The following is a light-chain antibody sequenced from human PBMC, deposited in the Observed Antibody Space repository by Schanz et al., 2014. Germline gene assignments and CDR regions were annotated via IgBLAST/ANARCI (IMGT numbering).Light chain of an antibody. V-gene: IGKV3-20*01. CDR3: QHYGSPPLT. J-gene: IGKJ3*01. CDR1: ETVNGRF. CDR2: GAS. Sequence: EIVLTQSPGTLSLSPGETATLSCRASETVNGRFLAWYQQKPGQAPRLLIYGASSRATGVPDRFSGSGSGTDFTLTISRLEPEDSAVYYCQHYGSPPLTFGPGTTVDIK.